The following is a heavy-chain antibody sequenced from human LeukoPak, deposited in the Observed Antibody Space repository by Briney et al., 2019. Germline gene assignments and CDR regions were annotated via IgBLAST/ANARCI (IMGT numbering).Heavy chain of an antibody. J-gene: IGHJ4*02. CDR1: GGSISSGGYY. D-gene: IGHD2-2*01. Sequence: SETLSLTCTVSGGSISSGGYYWSWIRQPPGKGLEWIGYIYHSGSTYYNPSLKSRVTISVDRSKNQFSLKLSSVTAADTAVYYCARVRSDCSSTSCYGGYFDYWGQGTLVTVSS. V-gene: IGHV4-30-2*01. CDR2: IYHSGST. CDR3: ARVRSDCSSTSCYGGYFDY.